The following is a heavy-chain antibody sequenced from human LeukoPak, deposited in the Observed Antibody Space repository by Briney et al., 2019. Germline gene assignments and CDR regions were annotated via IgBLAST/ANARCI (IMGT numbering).Heavy chain of an antibody. CDR1: GGSFSGYY. Sequence: SETLSLTCAVYGGSFSGYYWSWIRQPPGKGLEWIGEINHSGSTNYNPSLKSRVTISVDTSTSQFSLKLSSVTAADTAVYYCARPYGSGSYFWFDPWGQGTLVTVSS. J-gene: IGHJ5*02. D-gene: IGHD3-10*01. CDR3: ARPYGSGSYFWFDP. V-gene: IGHV4-34*01. CDR2: INHSGST.